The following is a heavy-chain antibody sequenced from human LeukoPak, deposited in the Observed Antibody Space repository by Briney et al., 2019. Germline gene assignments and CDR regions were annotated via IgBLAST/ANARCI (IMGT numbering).Heavy chain of an antibody. CDR3: ARLRSSSWYYYYYYMDV. Sequence: PSETLSLTRTVSGGSISSYYWSWIRQPPGKGLEWIGYIYYSGSTNYNPSLKSRVTISVDTSKNQFSLKLSSVTAADTAVYYCARLRSSSWYYYYYYMDVWGKGTTVTISS. CDR2: IYYSGST. V-gene: IGHV4-59*12. CDR1: GGSISSYY. J-gene: IGHJ6*03. D-gene: IGHD6-13*01.